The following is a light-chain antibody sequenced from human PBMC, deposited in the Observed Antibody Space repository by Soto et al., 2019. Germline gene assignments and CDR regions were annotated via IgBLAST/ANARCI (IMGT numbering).Light chain of an antibody. CDR3: QQRSNWPPT. Sequence: EIVLTQSPTTLFLSPGERATLSCRASQSVNTYLGWYQQKPGQAPRLLISDASKRATGIPARFSGSGSGTDFTLSISSLEPEDFAVYYCQQRSNWPPTFGQGTRLEIK. CDR1: QSVNTY. CDR2: DAS. V-gene: IGKV3-11*01. J-gene: IGKJ5*01.